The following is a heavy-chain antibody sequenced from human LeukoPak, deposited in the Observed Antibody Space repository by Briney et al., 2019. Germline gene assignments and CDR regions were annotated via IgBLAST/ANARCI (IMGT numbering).Heavy chain of an antibody. CDR2: ISWNSGSI. CDR3: AKDIGGRDYGMDV. D-gene: IGHD3-10*01. CDR1: GCTVDDCA. V-gene: IGHV3-9*01. J-gene: IGHJ6*02. Sequence: HPGRSLGLSCAASGCTVDDCALRWVRQAPGKGLEWVSGISWNSGSIGYADSVKGRFTISRDNAKNSLYLQMNSLRAEDTALYYCAKDIGGRDYGMDVWGQGTTVTVSS.